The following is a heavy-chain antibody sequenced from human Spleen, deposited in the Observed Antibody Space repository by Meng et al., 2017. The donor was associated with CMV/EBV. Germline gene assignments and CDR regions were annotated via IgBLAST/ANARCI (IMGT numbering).Heavy chain of an antibody. J-gene: IGHJ6*02. V-gene: IGHV3-49*04. CDR2: IRSKAYGGTT. Sequence: GESLKISCAASGFTFSSYGMHWVRQAPGKGLEWVGLIRSKAYGGTTEYAASVKGRFTISRDDSKSIAYLQMNSLKTEDTAVHYCTRGYCGSTSCYYYYGMDVWGQGTTVTVSS. D-gene: IGHD2-2*01. CDR3: TRGYCGSTSCYYYYGMDV. CDR1: GFTFSSYG.